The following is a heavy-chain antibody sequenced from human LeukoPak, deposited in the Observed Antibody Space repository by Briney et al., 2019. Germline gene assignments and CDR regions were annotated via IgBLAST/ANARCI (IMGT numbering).Heavy chain of an antibody. CDR2: IYPSGTT. CDR3: ARAMVRGLSDY. J-gene: IGHJ4*02. Sequence: IPSETLSLTCSVSGASVSTNYWSWIRQPAGKGLEWIGRIYPSGTTHYNPSLKSRVTMSVDTAKNQFSLKLSSVTAADTAVYYCARAMVRGLSDYWGQGTLVTVSS. V-gene: IGHV4-4*07. CDR1: GASVSTNY. D-gene: IGHD3-10*01.